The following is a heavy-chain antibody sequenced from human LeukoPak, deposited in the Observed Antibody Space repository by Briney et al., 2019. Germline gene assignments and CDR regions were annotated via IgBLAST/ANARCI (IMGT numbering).Heavy chain of an antibody. J-gene: IGHJ4*02. CDR2: ISYDGTNK. V-gene: IGHV3-30*04. D-gene: IGHD3-10*01. CDR1: GFTFSNYA. Sequence: GRSLRLSCAASGFTFSNYAMHWVRQAPGKGLEWVAAISYDGTNKYYADSVRGRFTISRDNSKNTLYLQMNSLTAEDTAVYYCTGSGSWSSFDYWGQETLVTVSS. CDR3: TGSGSWSSFDY.